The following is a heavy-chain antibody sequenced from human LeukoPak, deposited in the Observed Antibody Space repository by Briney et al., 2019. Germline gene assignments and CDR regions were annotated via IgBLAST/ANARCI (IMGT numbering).Heavy chain of an antibody. CDR2: IKSKSDGGTT. J-gene: IGHJ4*02. CDR3: TTAYCGGDCYTASFDY. Sequence: GGSLRLSCAASGFTFSSYAMSWVRQAPGKGLEWVGRIKSKSDGGTTDYAAPVKGRFTISRDDSENTLYLQMNSLKPEDRAVYYCTTAYCGGDCYTASFDYWGQGTLVTVSS. V-gene: IGHV3-15*01. CDR1: GFTFSSYA. D-gene: IGHD2-21*02.